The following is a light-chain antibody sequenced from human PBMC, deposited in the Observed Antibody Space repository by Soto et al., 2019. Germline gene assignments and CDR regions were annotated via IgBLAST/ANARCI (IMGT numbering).Light chain of an antibody. J-gene: IGKJ4*01. CDR2: AES. V-gene: IGKV1-39*01. CDR3: QQSYSTPLT. Sequence: RVTITCRASQSISSYLNWYQQKPGKAPKLLIYAESSLQSGVPSRFSGSGSGTDFTLTISSLQPEDFATYYCQQSYSTPLTFGGGTKVDIK. CDR1: QSISSY.